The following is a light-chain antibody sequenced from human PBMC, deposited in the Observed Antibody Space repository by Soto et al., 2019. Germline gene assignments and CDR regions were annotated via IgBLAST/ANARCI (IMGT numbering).Light chain of an antibody. CDR1: QSVSSSY. CDR2: GAS. Sequence: EIVLTQSPGTLSLSPGERVTLSCRAGQSVSSSYLAWYQQKPGQAPRLLIYGASSRATGIPDRFSGSGSGTDFTLTISRLEPEDFAVYYCQQYGSSPPTFGQWTKVEIK. V-gene: IGKV3-20*01. CDR3: QQYGSSPPT. J-gene: IGKJ1*01.